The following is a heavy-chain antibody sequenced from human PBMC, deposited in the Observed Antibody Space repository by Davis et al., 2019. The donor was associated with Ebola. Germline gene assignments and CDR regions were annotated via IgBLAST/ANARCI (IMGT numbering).Heavy chain of an antibody. CDR1: GGSFSGHY. V-gene: IGHV4-34*01. CDR3: ARVLQQVVRLDP. J-gene: IGHJ5*02. CDR2: INHSGST. Sequence: GSLRLSCAVYGGSFSGHYWSWTRQPPGKGLEWIGEINHSGSTNYDPSLKSRVTISVDTSKSQFSLKVSSVTAADTAVYYCARVLQQVVRLDPWGQGTLVTVSS. D-gene: IGHD6-6*01.